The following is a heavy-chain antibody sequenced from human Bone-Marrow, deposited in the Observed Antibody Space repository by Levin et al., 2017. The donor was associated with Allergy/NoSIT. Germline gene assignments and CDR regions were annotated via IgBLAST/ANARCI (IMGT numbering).Heavy chain of an antibody. CDR2: ISSSGSTI. CDR1: GFTFSDYY. D-gene: IGHD5-24*01. Sequence: GGSLRLSCAASGFTFSDYYMSWIRQAPGKGLEWVSYISSSGSTIYYADSVKGRFTISRDNAKNSLYLQMNSLRAEDTAVYYCASSRVATITGFDYWGQGTLVTVSS. V-gene: IGHV3-11*01. CDR3: ASSRVATITGFDY. J-gene: IGHJ4*02.